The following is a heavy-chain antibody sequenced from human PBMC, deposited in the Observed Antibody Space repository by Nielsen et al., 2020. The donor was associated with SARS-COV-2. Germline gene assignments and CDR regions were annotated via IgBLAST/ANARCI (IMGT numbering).Heavy chain of an antibody. CDR2: ISGSGGTT. Sequence: GESLKISCAASGLTFSSYAMSWVRQVPGKGLEWVSAISGSGGTTSYADSVKGRFTISRDNSKNTLYLQMNSLRAEDTALYYCAKGDRYCGGDCYADAFVFWGQGTMVTV. CDR1: GLTFSSYA. J-gene: IGHJ3*01. D-gene: IGHD2-21*02. V-gene: IGHV3-23*01. CDR3: AKGDRYCGGDCYADAFVF.